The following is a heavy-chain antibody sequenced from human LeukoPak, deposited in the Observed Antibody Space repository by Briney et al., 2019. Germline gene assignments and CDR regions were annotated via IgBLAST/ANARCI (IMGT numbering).Heavy chain of an antibody. CDR3: ARDISRYSNDAFDI. Sequence: PSETLSLTCTVSGGSISSYYWSWIRQPPGKGLEWIGYIYYSGSTDYNPSLKSRVTISVDTSKNQFSLKLSSVTAADTAVYYCARDISRYSNDAFDIWGQGTMVTVSS. CDR1: GGSISSYY. CDR2: IYYSGST. D-gene: IGHD6-13*01. J-gene: IGHJ3*02. V-gene: IGHV4-59*01.